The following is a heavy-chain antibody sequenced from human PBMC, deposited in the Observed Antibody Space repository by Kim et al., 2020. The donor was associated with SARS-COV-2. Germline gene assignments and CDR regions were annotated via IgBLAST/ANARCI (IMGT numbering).Heavy chain of an antibody. CDR2: TTGSGAGT. J-gene: IGHJ6*03. Sequence: GGSLRLSCVASGFTFSSYAMSWVRQAPGKGLEWVSATTGSGAGTYYADSVKGRFTISRDNSKNTLYLQMNSLRDEDTAIYYCVKGRSGSHYMDVWGKGTPVTVSS. CDR3: VKGRSGSHYMDV. CDR1: GFTFSSYA. D-gene: IGHD3-10*01. V-gene: IGHV3-23*01.